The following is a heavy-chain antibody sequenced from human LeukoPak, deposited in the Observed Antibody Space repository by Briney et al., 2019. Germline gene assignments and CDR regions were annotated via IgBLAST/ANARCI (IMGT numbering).Heavy chain of an antibody. CDR3: ASIAGRGYYDSSGYTDFDY. Sequence: SETLSLTCTVSGGSISSSSYYWGWIRQPPGKGLEWIGSIYYSGSTYYNPSLKSRVTISVDTSKNQFSLKLSSVTAADTAMYYCASIAGRGYYDSSGYTDFDYWGQGTLVTVSS. CDR2: IYYSGST. J-gene: IGHJ4*02. CDR1: GGSISSSSYY. D-gene: IGHD3-22*01. V-gene: IGHV4-39*01.